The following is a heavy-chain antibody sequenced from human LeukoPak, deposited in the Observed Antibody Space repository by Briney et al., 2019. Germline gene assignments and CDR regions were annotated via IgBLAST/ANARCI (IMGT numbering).Heavy chain of an antibody. J-gene: IGHJ3*02. Sequence: GGSLRLSCAASGFTFSSYGMHWVRQAPGKGLEWVAVISYDGSNKYYADSVKGRFTISRDNSKNTLYLQMNSLRAEDTAVYYCAKDLPRGVVVVAAGGAFYIWGQGTMVTVSS. V-gene: IGHV3-30*18. CDR1: GFTFSSYG. CDR2: ISYDGSNK. CDR3: AKDLPRGVVVVAAGGAFYI. D-gene: IGHD2-15*01.